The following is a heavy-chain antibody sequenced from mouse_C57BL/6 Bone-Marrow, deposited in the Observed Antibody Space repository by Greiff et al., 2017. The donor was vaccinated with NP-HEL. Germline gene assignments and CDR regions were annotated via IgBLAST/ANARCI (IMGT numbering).Heavy chain of an antibody. Sequence: VQLQQPGTELVKPGASVKLSCKASGYTFTSYWMHWVKQRPGQGLAWIGNINPSNGGTNYNEKFKSKAPLTVDKSSSTAYMQLSSLTSEDSAVYYCARWNYYGPWFAYWGQGTLVTVSA. V-gene: IGHV1-53*01. CDR2: INPSNGGT. J-gene: IGHJ3*01. CDR1: GYTFTSYW. CDR3: ARWNYYGPWFAY. D-gene: IGHD1-1*01.